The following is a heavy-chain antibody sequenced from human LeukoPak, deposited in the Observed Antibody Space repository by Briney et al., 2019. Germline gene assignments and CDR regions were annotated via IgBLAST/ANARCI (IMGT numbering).Heavy chain of an antibody. CDR1: GYTFIRFW. CDR3: ATGGIYSSNFNY. V-gene: IGHV5-51*01. Sequence: GESLKISCKGSGYTFIRFWIGWVRQMPGKGLEWMGIIYPGDSETRYSPSFQGQVTISVDKSISTAYLQWSSLKASDTAVYYCATGGIYSSNFNYWGQGTLVTVSS. CDR2: IYPGDSET. J-gene: IGHJ4*02. D-gene: IGHD5-18*01.